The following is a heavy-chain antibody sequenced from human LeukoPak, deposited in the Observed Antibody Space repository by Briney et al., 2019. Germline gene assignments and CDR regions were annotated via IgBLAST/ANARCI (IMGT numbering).Heavy chain of an antibody. CDR1: GGSISSYY. D-gene: IGHD3-22*01. V-gene: IGHV4-4*07. CDR2: IYTSGST. Sequence: SETLSLTCTVSGGSISSYYWSWIRQPAGKGLEWIGRIYTSGSTNYNPSLKSRVTMSVDMSKNQFSLKLSSVTAADTAVYYCARDLRGDYDSSGYYYSNWFDPWGQGTLVTVSS. CDR3: ARDLRGDYDSSGYYYSNWFDP. J-gene: IGHJ5*02.